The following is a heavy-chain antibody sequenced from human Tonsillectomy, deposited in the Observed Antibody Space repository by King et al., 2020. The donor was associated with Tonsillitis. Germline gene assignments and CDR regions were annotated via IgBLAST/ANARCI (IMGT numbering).Heavy chain of an antibody. CDR1: GGSISSGGYY. CDR2: IYFSGST. D-gene: IGHD2-2*01. V-gene: IGHV4-31*03. CDR3: ASFYCSSTSCQGIGAFDI. J-gene: IGHJ3*02. Sequence: VQLQESGPGLVKPSQTLSLTCTVSGGSISSGGYYWSWIRQHPGKGLEWIGYIYFSGSTYYNPSLKSRITISVDTSKNQFSLKLSSVTAADTAVYYCASFYCSSTSCQGIGAFDIWGQGTMVTVSS.